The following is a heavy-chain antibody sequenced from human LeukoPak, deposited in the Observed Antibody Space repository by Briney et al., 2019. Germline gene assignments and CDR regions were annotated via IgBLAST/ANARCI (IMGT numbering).Heavy chain of an antibody. CDR2: ISAYNGNT. CDR1: GYTFTSYG. CDR3: ARALQRLLASAVDY. Sequence: GASVKVSCKASGYTFTSYGISWVRQAPGQGLEWMGWISAYNGNTNYAQKLQGRVTMTTDTSTSTAYMELRSLRSDDTAVYYCARALQRLLASAVDYWGQGTLVTVFS. D-gene: IGHD6-19*01. J-gene: IGHJ4*02. V-gene: IGHV1-18*01.